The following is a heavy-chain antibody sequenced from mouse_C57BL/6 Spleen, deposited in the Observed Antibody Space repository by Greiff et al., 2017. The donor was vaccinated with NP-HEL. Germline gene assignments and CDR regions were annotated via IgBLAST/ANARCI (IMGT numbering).Heavy chain of an antibody. J-gene: IGHJ3*01. CDR2: ISSGGSYT. Sequence: EVKLMESGGDLVKPGGSLKLSCAASGFTFSSYGMSWVRQTPDKRLEWVATISSGGSYTYYPDSVKGRFTISRDNAKNTLYLQMSSLKSEDTAMYYCASLDSSGYFAWFAYWGQGTLVTVSA. CDR1: GFTFSSYG. CDR3: ASLDSSGYFAWFAY. V-gene: IGHV5-6*01. D-gene: IGHD3-2*02.